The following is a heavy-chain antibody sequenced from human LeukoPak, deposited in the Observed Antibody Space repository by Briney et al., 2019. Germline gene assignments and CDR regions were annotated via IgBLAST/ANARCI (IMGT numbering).Heavy chain of an antibody. CDR2: ISSSSSYI. J-gene: IGHJ4*02. Sequence: GGSLRLSCAASGFTVSSNYMSWVRQAPGKGLEWVSSISSSSSYIYYADSVKGRFTISRDNAKNSLYLQMNSLRAEDTAVYYCARTQGHCSGGSCYYVYWGQGTLVTVSS. V-gene: IGHV3-21*01. CDR1: GFTVSSNY. CDR3: ARTQGHCSGGSCYYVY. D-gene: IGHD2-15*01.